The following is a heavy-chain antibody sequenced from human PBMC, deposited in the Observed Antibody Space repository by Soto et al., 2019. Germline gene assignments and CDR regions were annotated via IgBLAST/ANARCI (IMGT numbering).Heavy chain of an antibody. V-gene: IGHV1-2*02. D-gene: IGHD5-12*01. Sequence: ASVKVSCKTSGYTFIGYYIHCVRQAPGQGLEWMGWINPNSGATNYAQKFQGRVSMTRDTSITTAYMELSRLRSDDTAVYYCARDLVSTIGDFDFWGQGTPVTVSS. CDR3: ARDLVSTIGDFDF. J-gene: IGHJ4*02. CDR1: GYTFIGYY. CDR2: INPNSGAT.